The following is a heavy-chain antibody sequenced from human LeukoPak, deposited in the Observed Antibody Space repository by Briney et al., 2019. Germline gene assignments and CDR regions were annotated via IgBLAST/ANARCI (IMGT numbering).Heavy chain of an antibody. CDR1: GGSFSGYY. D-gene: IGHD3-10*01. V-gene: IGHV4-34*01. J-gene: IGHJ4*02. CDR3: ARVWFGMYFDY. CDR2: INHSGST. Sequence: SETLSLTCAVYGGSFSGYYWSWIRQPPGKGLEWIGEINHSGSTNYNPSLKSRVTISVDTSKNRFSLKLSSVTAADTAVYYCARVWFGMYFDYWGQGTLVTVSS.